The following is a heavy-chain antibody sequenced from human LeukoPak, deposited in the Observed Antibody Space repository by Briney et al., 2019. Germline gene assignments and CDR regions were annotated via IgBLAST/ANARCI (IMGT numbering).Heavy chain of an antibody. J-gene: IGHJ6*02. Sequence: GGSLRLSCAASGFTFSTYAMSWVRQAPGSGLEWVSGISGSGVSTYYAGSVKGRFTISRDNSKNTLYLQMNSLRAEDTAVYYCAKTEYYDFWSGYRNYYYYGMDVWGQGTTVTVSS. CDR2: ISGSGVST. CDR1: GFTFSTYA. V-gene: IGHV3-23*01. CDR3: AKTEYYDFWSGYRNYYYYGMDV. D-gene: IGHD3-3*01.